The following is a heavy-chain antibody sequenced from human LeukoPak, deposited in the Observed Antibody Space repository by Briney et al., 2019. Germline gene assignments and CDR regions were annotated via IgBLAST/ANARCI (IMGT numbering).Heavy chain of an antibody. CDR1: GFTFSSYW. V-gene: IGHV3-21*04. D-gene: IGHD2-21*02. CDR3: AKTSTSYCAGDCLPGYFDL. Sequence: GGSLRLSCAASGFTFSSYWMHWVRQAPGRGLEWVSSISSSSSYIYYADSVKGRFTISRDNAKNSLYLQMNSLRAEDMALYYCAKTSTSYCAGDCLPGYFDLWGRGTLVTVSS. J-gene: IGHJ2*01. CDR2: ISSSSSYI.